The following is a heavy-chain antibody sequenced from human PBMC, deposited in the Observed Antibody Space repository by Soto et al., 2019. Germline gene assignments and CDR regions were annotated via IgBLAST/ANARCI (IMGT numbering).Heavy chain of an antibody. V-gene: IGHV6-1*01. CDR2: TYYRSKWYN. D-gene: IGHD6-6*01. Sequence: PSQTLSLTCAISGDSVSSNSAAWNWIRQSPSRGLEWLGRTYYRSKWYNDYAVSVKSRITIDPDTSKNQFSLQLNSVTPEDTAVYYCARARAARPYYYYYYGMDVWGQGTTVTVSS. CDR1: GDSVSSNSAA. CDR3: ARARAARPYYYYYYGMDV. J-gene: IGHJ6*02.